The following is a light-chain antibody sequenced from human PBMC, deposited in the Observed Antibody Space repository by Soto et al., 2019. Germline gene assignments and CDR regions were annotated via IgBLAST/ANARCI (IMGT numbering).Light chain of an antibody. CDR3: QQYNNCPQT. CDR2: GAS. Sequence: EILMMQSPATLSVSPGEKATLSCRASKSVSSNLAWYQQKPGQAPRLLIYGASTRAADIPARFSGSGSGTEFTLTISSLQSEDFAVYYCQQYNNCPQTFGQGTKVDIK. CDR1: KSVSSN. V-gene: IGKV3-15*01. J-gene: IGKJ1*01.